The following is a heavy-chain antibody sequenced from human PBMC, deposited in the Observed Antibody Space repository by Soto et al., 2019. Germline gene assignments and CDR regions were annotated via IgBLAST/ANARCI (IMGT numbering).Heavy chain of an antibody. CDR3: ARQGRGAD. J-gene: IGHJ4*02. V-gene: IGHV5-51*01. CDR1: GYSFSTYW. Sequence: ESLKISCKGYGYSFSTYWIGWVRQIPGTGLEWMGLIFPGDSETTYSPSFQGHVSISADTSISTADLQRDSLKTSDSAIYYCARQGRGADWGQGTQVTVSS. D-gene: IGHD1-26*01. CDR2: IFPGDSET.